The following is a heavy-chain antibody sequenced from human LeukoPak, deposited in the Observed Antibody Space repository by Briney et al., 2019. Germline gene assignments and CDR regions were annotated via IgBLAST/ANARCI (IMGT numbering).Heavy chain of an antibody. J-gene: IGHJ4*02. Sequence: ASVKVSCKASGYTFTSYDIHWVRQAAGQGLEWMGWMNPNNGNIHYAQKFQGRVTMTRNTPISTAYMELTSLRSDDTAVYYCATALAGSVELDYWGQGTLVTVSS. CDR3: ATALAGSVELDY. V-gene: IGHV1-8*01. D-gene: IGHD6-19*01. CDR1: GYTFTSYD. CDR2: MNPNNGNI.